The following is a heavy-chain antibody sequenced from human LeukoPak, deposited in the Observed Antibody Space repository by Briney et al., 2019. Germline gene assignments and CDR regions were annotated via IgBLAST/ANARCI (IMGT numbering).Heavy chain of an antibody. D-gene: IGHD4-17*01. Sequence: SVKVSCKASGGTFSSYAISWVRQAPGQELEWMGRIIPILGIANYAQKFQGRVTITADKSTSTAYMELSSLRSEDTAVYYCARAIRTVYYFDYWGQGTLVTVSS. CDR3: ARAIRTVYYFDY. J-gene: IGHJ4*02. CDR1: GGTFSSYA. CDR2: IIPILGIA. V-gene: IGHV1-69*04.